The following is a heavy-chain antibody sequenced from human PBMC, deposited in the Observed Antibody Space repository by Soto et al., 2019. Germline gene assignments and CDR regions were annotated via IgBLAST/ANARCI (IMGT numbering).Heavy chain of an antibody. Sequence: QVQLVQSGAEVKKPGSSVKVSCEASGGTFSSYPINWVRQAPGQGLEWMGGIIPFFGTSNYAQKFQGRVTITADDSTSTDYMELRSLRSEDPAVYYCARVGHITNYGMAVWGQGTTVTVSS. CDR2: IIPFFGTS. V-gene: IGHV1-69*01. CDR3: ARVGHITNYGMAV. CDR1: GGTFSSYP. J-gene: IGHJ6*02. D-gene: IGHD1-26*01.